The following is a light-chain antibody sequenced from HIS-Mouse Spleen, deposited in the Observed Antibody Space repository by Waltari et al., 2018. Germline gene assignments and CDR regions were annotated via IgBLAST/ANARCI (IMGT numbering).Light chain of an antibody. V-gene: IGLV2-23*01. CDR1: SSDVGSYNL. CDR2: EGS. Sequence: QSALTQPASVSGSPGQSITISCTGTSSDVGSYNLVSWYQQHPGKAPKLMIYEGSKRPSGVSNRVAGSKSGNTASLTISGLQAEDEADYYCCSYAGSSLVGGGTKLTVL. J-gene: IGLJ2*01. CDR3: CSYAGSSL.